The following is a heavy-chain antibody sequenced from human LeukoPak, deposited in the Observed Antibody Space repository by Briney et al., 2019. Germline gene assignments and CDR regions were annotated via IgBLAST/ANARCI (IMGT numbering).Heavy chain of an antibody. D-gene: IGHD3-10*02. CDR1: GFTFSSYG. J-gene: IGHJ6*04. CDR2: IWYDGSNK. V-gene: IGHV3-33*03. Sequence: GSLRLSCAASGFTFSSYGMHWVRQAPGKGLEWVAFIWYDGSNKYYADSVKGRFTISRDNAKNSLYLQMNSLRAEDTAVYYCAELGITMIGGVWGKGTTVTISS. CDR3: AELGITMIGGV.